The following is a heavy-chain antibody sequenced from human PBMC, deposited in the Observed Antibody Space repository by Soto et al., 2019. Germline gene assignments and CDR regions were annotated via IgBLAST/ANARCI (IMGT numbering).Heavy chain of an antibody. CDR1: GYTFTSYD. Sequence: GASVKVSCKASGYTFTSYDINWVRQATGQGLEWMGWMNPNSGNTGYAQKFQGRVTMTRNTSISTAYMELSSLRSEDTAVYYCARGGGSGSYFNYYYYYMDVWGKGTTVTVSS. D-gene: IGHD3-10*01. J-gene: IGHJ6*03. V-gene: IGHV1-8*01. CDR3: ARGGGSGSYFNYYYYYMDV. CDR2: MNPNSGNT.